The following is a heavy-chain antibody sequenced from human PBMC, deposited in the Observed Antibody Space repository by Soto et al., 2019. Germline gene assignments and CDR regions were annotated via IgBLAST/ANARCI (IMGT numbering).Heavy chain of an antibody. CDR2: INHSGST. Sequence: QVQLQQWGAGLLKPSETLSLTCAVYGGSFSGYYLSWIRQPPGKGLEWIGEINHSGSTNYNPSLKSRVTISVDTSKNQVSLKLSSVTAADTAVYYCARGWYRDGSGRAFDIWGQGTMVTVSS. J-gene: IGHJ3*02. D-gene: IGHD3-10*01. CDR1: GGSFSGYY. V-gene: IGHV4-34*01. CDR3: ARGWYRDGSGRAFDI.